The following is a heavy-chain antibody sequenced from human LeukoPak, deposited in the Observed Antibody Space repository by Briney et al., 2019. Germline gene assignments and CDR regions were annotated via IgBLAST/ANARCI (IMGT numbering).Heavy chain of an antibody. CDR3: ARGSARWLQGLTDY. J-gene: IGHJ4*02. CDR2: MNPNSGNT. Sequence: ASVKVSCKASGYTFTSYYMHWVRQAPGQGLEWMGWMNPNSGNTGYAQKFQGRVTMTRNTSISTAYMELSSLRSEDTAVYYCARGSARWLQGLTDYWGQGTLVTVSS. D-gene: IGHD5-24*01. CDR1: GYTFTSYY. V-gene: IGHV1-8*02.